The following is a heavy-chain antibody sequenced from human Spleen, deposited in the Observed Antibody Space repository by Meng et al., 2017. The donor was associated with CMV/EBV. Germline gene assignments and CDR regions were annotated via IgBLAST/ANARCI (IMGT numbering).Heavy chain of an antibody. CDR2: ITSSSSYI. D-gene: IGHD3-22*01. J-gene: IGHJ4*02. CDR1: GFTFSSYR. CDR3: ARDSTGYYAHFDY. Sequence: ASGFTFSSYRIVWVRQAPRKGLECVSSITSSSSYIYYADSVKGRFTISRDNAKNSLYLQMSSLRAEDTAVYYCARDSTGYYAHFDYWGQGTLVTVSS. V-gene: IGHV3-21*01.